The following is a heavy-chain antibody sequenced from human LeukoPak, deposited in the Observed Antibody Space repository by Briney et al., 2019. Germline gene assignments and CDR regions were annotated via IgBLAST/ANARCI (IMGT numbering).Heavy chain of an antibody. CDR2: IYYSGST. V-gene: IGHV4-59*01. D-gene: IGHD3-22*01. J-gene: IGHJ4*02. Sequence: ASETLSLTCTVSGGSISSYYWSWLRQPPGKGLEWIGYIYYSGSTNYNPSLKSRVTISVATSKNQFSLKLSSVTAADTAVYYCARVMGGKNYYDSSGYYPNFDYWGQGTLVTVSS. CDR1: GGSISSYY. CDR3: ARVMGGKNYYDSSGYYPNFDY.